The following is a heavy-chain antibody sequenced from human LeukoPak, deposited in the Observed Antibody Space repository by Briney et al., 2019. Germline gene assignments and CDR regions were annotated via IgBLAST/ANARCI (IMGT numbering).Heavy chain of an antibody. V-gene: IGHV4-34*01. J-gene: IGHJ4*02. CDR3: ARQLYYYGSGTRFDY. Sequence: PSGTLSLTCAVYGGSFSGYYWSWIRQPPGKGLEWIGEINHSGSTNYNPSLKSRVTISVDTSKNQFSLKLSSVTAADTAVYYCARQLYYYGSGTRFDYWGQGTLVTVSS. D-gene: IGHD3-10*01. CDR2: INHSGST. CDR1: GGSFSGYY.